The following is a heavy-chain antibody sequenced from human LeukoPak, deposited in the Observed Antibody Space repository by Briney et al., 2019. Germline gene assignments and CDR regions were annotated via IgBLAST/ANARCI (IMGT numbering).Heavy chain of an antibody. Sequence: ASVKVSCKASGYTFTSYDINWVRQATGQGLEWMGWMYPNSGNTGYAQKFQGRVTITRNTSISTAYMELSSLRSEDTAVYYCACKRRRGWFDPWGQGTLVTVSS. CDR1: GYTFTSYD. D-gene: IGHD2/OR15-2a*01. V-gene: IGHV1-8*03. J-gene: IGHJ5*02. CDR2: MYPNSGNT. CDR3: ACKRRRGWFDP.